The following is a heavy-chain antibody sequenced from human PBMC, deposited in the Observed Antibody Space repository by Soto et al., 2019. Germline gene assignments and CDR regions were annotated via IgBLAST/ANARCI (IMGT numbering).Heavy chain of an antibody. D-gene: IGHD3-3*01. Sequence: QVQLVQSGAEVKKPGSSVKVSCKASGGTFSSYAISWVRQAPGQGLEWMGGIIPIFGTANYAQKFQGRVTITADESTSTAYMELSSLRSEDTAVYYCASSTYYDFWSGYYKAHAFDIWGQGTMVTVSS. J-gene: IGHJ3*02. CDR1: GGTFSSYA. CDR2: IIPIFGTA. V-gene: IGHV1-69*01. CDR3: ASSTYYDFWSGYYKAHAFDI.